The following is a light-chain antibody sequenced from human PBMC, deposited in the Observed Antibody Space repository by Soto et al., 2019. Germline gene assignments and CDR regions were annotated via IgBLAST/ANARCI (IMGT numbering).Light chain of an antibody. CDR3: QQCCNSPYT. Sequence: EIVLTQSPGTLSLSPGERATLSCRASQSVSSSYLAWYQQKPGQAPRPLIYGASSRATGIPARFSGSGSGTDFTLTISSLEPEDFAVYYCQQCCNSPYTFGQGTKLEIK. V-gene: IGKV3-20*01. CDR1: QSVSSSY. CDR2: GAS. J-gene: IGKJ2*01.